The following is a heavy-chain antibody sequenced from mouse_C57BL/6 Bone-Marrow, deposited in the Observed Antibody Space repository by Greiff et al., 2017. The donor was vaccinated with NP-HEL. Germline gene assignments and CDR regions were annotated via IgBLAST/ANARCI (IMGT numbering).Heavy chain of an antibody. CDR1: GYTFTSYW. V-gene: IGHV1-53*01. CDR3: ARRGLYYCSSYVRRYFDV. J-gene: IGHJ1*03. Sequence: QVQLQQPGTELVKPGASVKLSCKASGYTFTSYWMHWVKQRPGQGLEWIGNINPSNGGTNYNEKFKSKATLTVDKSSSTAYMQLSSLTSEDSAVYYCARRGLYYCSSYVRRYFDVWGTGTTVTVSS. D-gene: IGHD1-1*01. CDR2: INPSNGGT.